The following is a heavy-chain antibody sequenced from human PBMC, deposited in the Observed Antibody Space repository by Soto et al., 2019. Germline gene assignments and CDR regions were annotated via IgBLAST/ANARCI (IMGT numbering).Heavy chain of an antibody. J-gene: IGHJ6*03. CDR1: GFTFSSYG. CDR2: ISYDGSNK. Sequence: GGSLRLSCAASGFTFSSYGMHWVRQAPGKGLEWVAVISYDGSNKYYADSVKGRFTISRDNSKNTLYLQMNSLRAEDTAVYYCAKDLYSGSYYYYYYMDVWGKGTTVTVSS. V-gene: IGHV3-30*18. CDR3: AKDLYSGSYYYYYYMDV. D-gene: IGHD1-26*01.